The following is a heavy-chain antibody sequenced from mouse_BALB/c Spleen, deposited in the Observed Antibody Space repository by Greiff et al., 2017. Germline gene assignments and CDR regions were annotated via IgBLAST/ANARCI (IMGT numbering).Heavy chain of an antibody. CDR2: ISYDGSN. J-gene: IGHJ3*01. CDR3: ARSGLTGHFAY. Sequence: EVQVVESGPGLVKPSQSLSLTCTVTGYSITSDYAWNWIRQFPGNKLGWMGYISYDGSNNYNPSLKNRISITRDTSKNQFFLKLNSVTTEDTATYYCARSGLTGHFAYWGQGTLVTVSA. CDR1: GYSITSDYA. D-gene: IGHD1-1*01. V-gene: IGHV3-6*02.